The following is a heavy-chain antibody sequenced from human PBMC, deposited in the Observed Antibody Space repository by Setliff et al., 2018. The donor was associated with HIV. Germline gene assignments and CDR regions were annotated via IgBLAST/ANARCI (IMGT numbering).Heavy chain of an antibody. D-gene: IGHD4-17*01. V-gene: IGHV1-46*03. Sequence: ASVKVSCKASGYIFSGYYLHWVRQAPGQGLEWMGMINPSGASTSYAQKFQGRVTMTRDTSTSTVYMELSSLTYEDTAIYYCASGFRATVPDYWGQGTLVTVSS. J-gene: IGHJ4*02. CDR3: ASGFRATVPDY. CDR1: GYIFSGYY. CDR2: INPSGAST.